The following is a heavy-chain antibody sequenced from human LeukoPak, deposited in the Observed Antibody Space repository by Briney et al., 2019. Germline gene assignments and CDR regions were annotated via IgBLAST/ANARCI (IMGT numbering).Heavy chain of an antibody. CDR3: AGVPPPGCSQGVPKY. J-gene: IGHJ4*02. CDR2: INRNSGGT. CDR1: GYTFTGYY. Sequence: ASVKVSCKASGYTFTGYYMHWVRQAPGQGLEWMSRINRNSGGTYYAQKVKGRVTITRDTSISTPYMELGRLRSDDTAVYYCAGVPPPGCSQGVPKYWGQGTLVTVSS. V-gene: IGHV1-2*02. D-gene: IGHD5-18*01.